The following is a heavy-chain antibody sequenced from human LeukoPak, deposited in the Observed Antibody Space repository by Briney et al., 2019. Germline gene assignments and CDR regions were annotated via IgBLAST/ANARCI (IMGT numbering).Heavy chain of an antibody. CDR1: GYTFTGYY. CDR2: IHPNNGDT. J-gene: IGHJ5*02. CDR3: ARPTEYYSSRGWFDP. Sequence: ASVKVSCKASGYTFTGYYMHWVRQAPGQGLEWIGWIHPNNGDTNYAQNFQGRVTMARDTPISTAYMELSRLRSDDTAVYYCARPTEYYSSRGWFDPWGQGTLVTVSS. D-gene: IGHD6-13*01. V-gene: IGHV1-2*02.